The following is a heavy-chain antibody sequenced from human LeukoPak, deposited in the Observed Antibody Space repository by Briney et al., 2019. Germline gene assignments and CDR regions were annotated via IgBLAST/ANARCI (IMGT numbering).Heavy chain of an antibody. CDR3: ARGGSYYFSYFDY. CDR2: IYSGGST. CDR1: GFTVSSNY. V-gene: IGHV3-66*02. J-gene: IGHJ4*02. D-gene: IGHD1-26*01. Sequence: GGSLRLSCAASGFTVSSNYMSWVRQAPGKGLEWVSVIYSGGSTYYADSVKGRFTISRDNSKNTLYLQMNSLRAEDTAVCYCARGGSYYFSYFDYWGQGTLVTVSS.